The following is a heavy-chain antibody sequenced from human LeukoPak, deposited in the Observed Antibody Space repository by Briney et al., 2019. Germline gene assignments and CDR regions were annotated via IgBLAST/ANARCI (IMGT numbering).Heavy chain of an antibody. CDR1: GYFISSGYY. Sequence: SETLSLTCAVSGYFISSGYYWGWIRQPPGKGLEWIGSIYHSGSTYYNPSLKSRVTISVDTSKNQFSLKLSSVTAADTAVYYCARTHYYGSGTLGWGQGTLVTVSS. CDR2: IYHSGST. V-gene: IGHV4-38-2*01. J-gene: IGHJ4*02. D-gene: IGHD3-10*01. CDR3: ARTHYYGSGTLG.